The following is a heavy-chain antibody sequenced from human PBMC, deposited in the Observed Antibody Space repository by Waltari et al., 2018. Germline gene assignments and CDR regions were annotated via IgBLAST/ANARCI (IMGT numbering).Heavy chain of an antibody. CDR1: GYRFSDYW. J-gene: IGHJ5*02. D-gene: IGHD1-26*01. CDR3: ARFSGPLLAHNWFDP. V-gene: IGHV5-51*01. Sequence: AQLVQSGAEVKTPGESLKISCQGSGYRFSDYWIGCVRQMPGNGLEWMGIIYPVDSNTIYCTSSHGEVPMSADKSISTAYLQWSILKASDTAIYYCARFSGPLLAHNWFDPWGQGTLVTVSS. CDR2: IYPVDSNT.